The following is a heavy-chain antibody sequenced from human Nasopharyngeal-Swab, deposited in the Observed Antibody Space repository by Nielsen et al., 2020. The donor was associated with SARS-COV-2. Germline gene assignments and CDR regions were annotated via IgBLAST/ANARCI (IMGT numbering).Heavy chain of an antibody. D-gene: IGHD2-2*01. Sequence: SETLSLTCAVSGGSISSSYWWRWVRQPPEKGLEWIREISHNGNANYHPSLKSRVTISLDASRNPFSLNLNSVTAPDTAVYYCARSRRGAFDYWGQGTLVTVSS. CDR2: ISHNGNA. V-gene: IGHV4-4*02. J-gene: IGHJ4*02. CDR1: GGSISSSYW. CDR3: ARSRRGAFDY.